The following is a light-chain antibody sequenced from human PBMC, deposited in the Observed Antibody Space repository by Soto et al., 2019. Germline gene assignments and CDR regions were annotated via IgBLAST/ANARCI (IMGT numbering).Light chain of an antibody. Sequence: QSVLTQPPSASATPGQTVTISCSGRYSKIGSNFVSWYQRLPGTATKLLIYSINQRPSGVPDRFSGSKSGTSASLTISGLQSEEEADYFCSSWDDSLDGPVFGGGTKVTVL. CDR1: YSKIGSNF. CDR3: SSWDDSLDGPV. V-gene: IGLV1-44*01. CDR2: SIN. J-gene: IGLJ3*02.